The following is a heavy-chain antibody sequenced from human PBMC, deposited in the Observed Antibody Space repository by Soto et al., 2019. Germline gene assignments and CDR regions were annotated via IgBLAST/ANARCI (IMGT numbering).Heavy chain of an antibody. J-gene: IGHJ4*02. D-gene: IGHD3-22*01. CDR1: GFTVSSYA. Sequence: GGSLRLSCAASGFTVSSYAMHWVRQAPGKGLEYVSSISTNGGSTHYADSVKGRFTISRDNSKNTQYLQMSSLRADDTAVYYCVKGEYYHDSSGYYPFDYWGQGTLVTVSS. CDR3: VKGEYYHDSSGYYPFDY. V-gene: IGHV3-64D*06. CDR2: ISTNGGST.